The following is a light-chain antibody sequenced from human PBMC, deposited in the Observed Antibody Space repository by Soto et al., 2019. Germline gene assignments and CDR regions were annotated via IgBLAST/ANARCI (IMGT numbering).Light chain of an antibody. V-gene: IGKV3-11*01. CDR3: HQRQSWPRT. J-gene: IGKJ5*01. CDR2: QTS. CDR1: QYINTR. Sequence: EIVWTQSPATLSSFPGDRVTVSCRASQYINTRLAWYQHRPGQAPRLLIYQTSIRAAGIPARFSASGTGTDFTLTISDVQPEGFAVYYCHQRQSWPRTFGQGTRLEIK.